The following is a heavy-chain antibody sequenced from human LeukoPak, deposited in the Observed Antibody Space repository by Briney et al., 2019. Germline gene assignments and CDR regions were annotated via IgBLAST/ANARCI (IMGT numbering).Heavy chain of an antibody. D-gene: IGHD2-2*02. CDR1: GYSFISYW. Sequence: GESLKISCKGSGYSFISYWIGWVRQMPGKGVEWMEIIYPGDSDTRYSPSFQGQVTIPADKSISTAYLQWSSLKASDTAMYYCASLGYCSSTSCYSGYSYGFDAFDIWGQGTMVTVSS. V-gene: IGHV5-51*01. CDR3: ASLGYCSSTSCYSGYSYGFDAFDI. CDR2: IYPGDSDT. J-gene: IGHJ3*02.